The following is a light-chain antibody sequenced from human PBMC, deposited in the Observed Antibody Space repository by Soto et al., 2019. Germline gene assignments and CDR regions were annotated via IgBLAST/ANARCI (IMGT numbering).Light chain of an antibody. J-gene: IGLJ3*02. CDR2: LNSDGSH. V-gene: IGLV4-69*01. Sequence: QLVLTQSPSASASLGASVKLTCTLSSGHSNYTIAWHQQQPEKGPRYLMHLNSDGSHKKGDGIPDRFSGSSSGAERYLTISSLQSEDEADYYCQTWGTGIPWVFGGGTKLTVL. CDR1: SGHSNYT. CDR3: QTWGTGIPWV.